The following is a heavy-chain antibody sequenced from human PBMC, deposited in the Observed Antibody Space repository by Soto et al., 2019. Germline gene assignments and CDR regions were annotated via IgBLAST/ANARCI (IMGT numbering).Heavy chain of an antibody. CDR1: GFTFSSYS. CDR3: ARPQTGLYSSSWYGYFDY. J-gene: IGHJ4*02. Sequence: GGSLRLSCAASGFTFSSYSMNWVRQAPGKGLEWVSYISSSSSTIYYADSVKGRFTISRDNAKNSLYLQMNSLRDEDTAVYYCARPQTGLYSSSWYGYFDYWGQGTLVTVSS. D-gene: IGHD6-13*01. CDR2: ISSSSSTI. V-gene: IGHV3-48*02.